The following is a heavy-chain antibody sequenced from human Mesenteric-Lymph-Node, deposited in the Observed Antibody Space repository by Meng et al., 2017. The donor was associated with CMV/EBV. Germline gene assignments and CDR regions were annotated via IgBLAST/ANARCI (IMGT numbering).Heavy chain of an antibody. CDR2: ISGSGGST. CDR3: ARAASGSSPSDY. Sequence: GESLKISCAASGFTFSSYAMSWVRQAPGKGLEWVSAISGSGGSTYYADSVKGRFTISRDNSKNTLYLQMNSLRAEDTAVYYCARAASGSSPSDYWGQGTLVTVSS. CDR1: GFTFSSYA. J-gene: IGHJ4*02. D-gene: IGHD1-26*01. V-gene: IGHV3-23*01.